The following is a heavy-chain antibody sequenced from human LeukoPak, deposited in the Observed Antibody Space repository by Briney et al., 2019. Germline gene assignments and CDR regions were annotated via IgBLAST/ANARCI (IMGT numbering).Heavy chain of an antibody. CDR2: ISAQHGQT. CDR3: ARGVVLMVYAIEGYYYYMDV. CDR1: GYSENFYG. Sequence: GASVKVSCKTSGYSENFYGITWVRQVAGQGLEWMGWISAQHGQTEYAPNSQDRVTMTTDTSTSTAYMELRSLRSDDTAVYYCARGVVLMVYAIEGYYYYMDVWGKGTTVTVSS. D-gene: IGHD2-8*01. V-gene: IGHV1-18*01. J-gene: IGHJ6*03.